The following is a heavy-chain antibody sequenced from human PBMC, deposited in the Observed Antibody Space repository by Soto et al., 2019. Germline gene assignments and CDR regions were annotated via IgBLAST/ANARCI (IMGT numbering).Heavy chain of an antibody. J-gene: IGHJ4*02. Sequence: QVPGEGLEWMGMIDPSDSYINYSPSFQGRVTISADKSISTAYLQWSSLKASDTAMYYCARRGSSSSFFYDSWGQGTLVTVSS. CDR3: ARRGSSSSFFYDS. CDR2: IDPSDSYI. V-gene: IGHV5-10-1*01. D-gene: IGHD6-6*01.